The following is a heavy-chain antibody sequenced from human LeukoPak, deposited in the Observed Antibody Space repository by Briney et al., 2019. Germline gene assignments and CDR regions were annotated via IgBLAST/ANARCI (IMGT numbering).Heavy chain of an antibody. D-gene: IGHD5-18*01. V-gene: IGHV3-21*04. J-gene: IGHJ4*02. CDR3: ASAGYSFGAFFD. CDR1: GFTFSSYS. CDR2: ISSSSSYI. Sequence: GGSLRLSCAASGFTFSSYSMNWVRQAPGKGLEWVSSISSSSSYIYYADSLKGRFTISRDNSKNTLYLHMNSLRAEDTAVYYCASAGYSFGAFFDWGQGTLVTVSS.